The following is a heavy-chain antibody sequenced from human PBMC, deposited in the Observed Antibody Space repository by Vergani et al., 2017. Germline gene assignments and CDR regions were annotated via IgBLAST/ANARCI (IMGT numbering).Heavy chain of an antibody. Sequence: QVQLVESGGGVVQPGRSLRLSCAASGFTFSSYGMHWVRQAPGKRLEWVAVISYDGSNKYYADSVKGRFTISRDNSKNTLYLQMNSLRAEDTAVYYCAKDGQYQLLFPSGWFDPWGQGTLVTVSS. CDR2: ISYDGSNK. CDR1: GFTFSSYG. CDR3: AKDGQYQLLFPSGWFDP. D-gene: IGHD2-2*01. V-gene: IGHV3-30*18. J-gene: IGHJ5*02.